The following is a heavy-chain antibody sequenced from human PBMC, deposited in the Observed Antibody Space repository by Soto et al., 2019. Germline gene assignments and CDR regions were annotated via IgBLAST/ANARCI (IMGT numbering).Heavy chain of an antibody. Sequence: ASVNVSCKVSGYTLTELSMHWVRQAPGKGLEWMGGFDPEDGSTSYAQKFQGRLTMTRDTSTSTVYMELSSLRSEDTAVYYCASAINIVATSGYYYYMEVWGKGTTVNVSS. J-gene: IGHJ6*03. CDR3: ASAINIVATSGYYYYMEV. V-gene: IGHV1-24*01. CDR1: GYTLTELS. CDR2: FDPEDGST. D-gene: IGHD5-12*01.